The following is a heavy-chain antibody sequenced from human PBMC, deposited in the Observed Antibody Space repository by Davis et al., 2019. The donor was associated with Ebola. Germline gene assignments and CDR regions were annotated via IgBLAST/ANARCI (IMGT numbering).Heavy chain of an antibody. V-gene: IGHV3-11*04. CDR3: AREHYDSSGYYPYYFDY. CDR1: GFTFSDYY. Sequence: PGGSLRLSCAASGFTFSDYYMSWIRQAPGKGLEWVSYISSSSSTIYYADFVKGRFTISRDNAKNSLYLQMNSLRAEDTAVYYCAREHYDSSGYYPYYFDYWGQGTLVTVSS. CDR2: ISSSSSTI. J-gene: IGHJ4*02. D-gene: IGHD3-22*01.